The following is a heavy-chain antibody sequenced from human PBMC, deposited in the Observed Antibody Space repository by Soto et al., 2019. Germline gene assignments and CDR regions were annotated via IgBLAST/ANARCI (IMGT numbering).Heavy chain of an antibody. D-gene: IGHD4-4*01. CDR3: ATIGDVTFHY. V-gene: IGHV3-7*02. CDR2: TKPDETET. Sequence: GGSLRLSCTTSGLAFSTYWMAWVRQAPGKGLEWVGNTKPDETETYYADSVEGRFTISRDNAKSSLYLQMDSLRVEDTAVYYCATIGDVTFHYWGQGTPVTVSS. J-gene: IGHJ4*02. CDR1: GLAFSTYW.